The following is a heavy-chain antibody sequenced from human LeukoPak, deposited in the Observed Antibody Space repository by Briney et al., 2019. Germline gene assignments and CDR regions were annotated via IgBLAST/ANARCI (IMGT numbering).Heavy chain of an antibody. V-gene: IGHV3-30*04. Sequence: GGSLRLSCAASGFTFSSYAMHWVRQAPGKGLEWVAVISYDGSNKYYVDPVKGRFTISRDNSKNTLYLQMNSLRPEDTAVFYCARDGVAAAGDHYYHMDVWGKGTTVTVSS. CDR1: GFTFSSYA. CDR3: ARDGVAAAGDHYYHMDV. CDR2: ISYDGSNK. J-gene: IGHJ6*03. D-gene: IGHD6-13*01.